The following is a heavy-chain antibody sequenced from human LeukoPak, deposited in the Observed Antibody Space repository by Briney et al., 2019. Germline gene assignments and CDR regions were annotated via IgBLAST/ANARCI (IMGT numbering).Heavy chain of an antibody. CDR1: GFTFSSYA. Sequence: PGGSLRLSCAASGFTFSSYAMSWVRQAPGKGLEWVSVIYSGGSTYYADSVKGRFTISRDNSKNTLYLQMNSLRAEDTAVYYCARAGPADEDAFDIWGQGTMVTVSS. J-gene: IGHJ3*02. D-gene: IGHD6-25*01. V-gene: IGHV3-53*01. CDR3: ARAGPADEDAFDI. CDR2: IYSGGST.